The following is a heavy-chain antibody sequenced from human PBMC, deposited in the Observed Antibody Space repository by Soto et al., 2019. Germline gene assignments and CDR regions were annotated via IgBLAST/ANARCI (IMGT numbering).Heavy chain of an antibody. D-gene: IGHD3-16*01. J-gene: IGHJ4*02. CDR3: ARRGIGAYFDY. CDR2: ISGSGGST. Sequence: EVQLLESGGGLVQPGGPLRLSCAASGFPFTSYPRRWVRQAPGKGLEWVSAISGSGGSTYYADSVKGGFTFSRDNSKNTLSLQMNSLRAEDTAVYYWARRGIGAYFDYWGQGTLVTVSS. CDR1: GFPFTSYP. V-gene: IGHV3-23*01.